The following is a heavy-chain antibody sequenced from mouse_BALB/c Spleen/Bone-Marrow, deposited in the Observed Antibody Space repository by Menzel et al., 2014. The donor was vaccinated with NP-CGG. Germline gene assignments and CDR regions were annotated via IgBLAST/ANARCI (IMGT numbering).Heavy chain of an antibody. CDR1: GYTFTSYW. CDR2: IAPGSGST. D-gene: IGHD2-1*01. J-gene: IGHJ4*01. CDR3: ARVPIYYGNYGAMDY. Sequence: DLVKPGASVKLSCKASGYTFTSYWINWIKQRPGQGLEWIGRIAPGSGSTYYNEMFKGKATLTVDTSSSTAYIQLSCLSSEDSAVYFCARVPIYYGNYGAMDYRGQGTSVTDSS. V-gene: IGHV1S41*01.